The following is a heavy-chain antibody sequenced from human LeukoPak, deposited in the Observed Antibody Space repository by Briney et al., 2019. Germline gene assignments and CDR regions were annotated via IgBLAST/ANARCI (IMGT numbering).Heavy chain of an antibody. J-gene: IGHJ4*02. D-gene: IGHD5-18*01. CDR3: AVGIQLWSFDY. Sequence: GGSLRLSCAASGFTFSDYYMSWIRQAPGKGLEWVSYISGSGSTIYYADSVKGRFTISRDNAKNSLYLQMNSLRAEDTAVYYCAVGIQLWSFDYWGQGTLVTVSS. CDR2: ISGSGSTI. V-gene: IGHV3-11*04. CDR1: GFTFSDYY.